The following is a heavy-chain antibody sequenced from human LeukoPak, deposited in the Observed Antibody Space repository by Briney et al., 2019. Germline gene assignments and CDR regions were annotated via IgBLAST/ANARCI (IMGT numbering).Heavy chain of an antibody. Sequence: PSETLSLTCTVSGGSLSSYYWSWIRQPPGKGLEWIGYIYYSGSTNYNPSLKRRDTISVDTSKNQFSLKLSSVTAADTAVYYCARSTTVTTWGVWFDPWGQGTLVTVSS. J-gene: IGHJ5*02. CDR1: GGSLSSYY. CDR2: IYYSGST. CDR3: ARSTTVTTWGVWFDP. D-gene: IGHD4-11*01. V-gene: IGHV4-59*08.